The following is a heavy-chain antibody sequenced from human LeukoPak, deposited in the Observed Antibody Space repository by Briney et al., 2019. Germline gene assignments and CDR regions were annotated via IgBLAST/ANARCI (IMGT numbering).Heavy chain of an antibody. CDR1: GASINTGDYY. CDR2: LYYSGNT. J-gene: IGHJ5*02. CDR3: ARGQIVVVVADTTEWFDP. V-gene: IGHV4-39*07. D-gene: IGHD2-15*01. Sequence: PSETLSLTCTVSGASINTGDYYWGWIRQPPGKGPEWFGSLYYSGNTYYNPSLKSRVTMSIDTSKNQFSLNLNSVAAADTAMYYCARGQIVVVVADTTEWFDPWGQGTLVTVSS.